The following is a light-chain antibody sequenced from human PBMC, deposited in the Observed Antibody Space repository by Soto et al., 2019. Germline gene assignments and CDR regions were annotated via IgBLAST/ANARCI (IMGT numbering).Light chain of an antibody. CDR3: QQYGSSPGIT. Sequence: EIVMMQYTATLSVSPGERSTLSCSASQSVSSNLAWYQQKPGQAPRLLIYGASSRATGIPDRFSGSGSGTDFTLTISRLEPEDFAVYYCQQYGSSPGITFGQRTLLEI. V-gene: IGKV3-20*01. CDR1: QSVSSN. J-gene: IGKJ5*01. CDR2: GAS.